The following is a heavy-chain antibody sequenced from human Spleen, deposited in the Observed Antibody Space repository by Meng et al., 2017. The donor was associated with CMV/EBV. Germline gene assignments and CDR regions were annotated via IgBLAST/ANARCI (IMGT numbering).Heavy chain of an antibody. CDR2: IIWNGAGT. J-gene: IGHJ4*02. CDR3: ARDNGSSEYYLDY. Sequence: ASGFTFDDYGMSWVRQVPGKGLEWVSGIIWNGAGTSYADSVKGRFTISRDNAKNSLYLQMNSLRTEDTAFYYCARDNGSSEYYLDYWGQGTLVTVSS. V-gene: IGHV3-20*03. D-gene: IGHD1-26*01. CDR1: GFTFDDYG.